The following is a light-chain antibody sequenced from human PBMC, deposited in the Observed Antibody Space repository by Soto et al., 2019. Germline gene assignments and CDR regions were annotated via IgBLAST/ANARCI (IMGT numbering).Light chain of an antibody. J-gene: IGKJ1*01. Sequence: QFTQSLSSLSASIGIRVTITCRASQGISSYLAWYQQKPGKAPKLLIYAASTLQSGVPSRFSGSGSGTDFTLTISRLEPEDFAVYYCQQYVSSPWAFGQGTKVDIK. V-gene: IGKV1-9*01. CDR2: AAS. CDR1: QGISSY. CDR3: QQYVSSPWA.